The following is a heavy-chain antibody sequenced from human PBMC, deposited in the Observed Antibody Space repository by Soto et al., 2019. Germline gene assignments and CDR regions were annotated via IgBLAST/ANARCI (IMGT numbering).Heavy chain of an antibody. D-gene: IGHD5-12*01. CDR2: IYHSGST. V-gene: IGHV4-38-2*01. CDR3: ARGTDKGIVATGFNWFDP. Sequence: SETLSLTCAVSGYSISSGYYWGWIRQPPGKGLEWIGSIYHSGSTYCNPSLKSRVTISVDTSKNQFSLKLSSVTAADTAVYFCARGTDKGIVATGFNWFDPWGQGTLVTVSS. J-gene: IGHJ5*02. CDR1: GYSISSGYY.